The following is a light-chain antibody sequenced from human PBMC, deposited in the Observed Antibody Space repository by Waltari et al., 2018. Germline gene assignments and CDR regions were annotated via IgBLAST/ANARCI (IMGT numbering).Light chain of an antibody. CDR2: DVS. CDR1: ASDVGGYQY. J-gene: IGLJ1*01. CDR3: SSYAGSNNYV. V-gene: IGLV2-8*01. Sequence: QSALTQPPSASGSPGQSVTIPCPGTASDVGGYQYVSWCQQHPGKAPKLIIFDVSKRPSGVPDRFSGSKSGNTASLTVSGLQAEDEADYYCSSYAGSNNYVFGTGTKVTVL.